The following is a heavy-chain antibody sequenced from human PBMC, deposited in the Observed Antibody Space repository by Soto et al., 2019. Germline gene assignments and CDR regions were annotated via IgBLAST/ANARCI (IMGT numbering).Heavy chain of an antibody. J-gene: IGHJ4*02. V-gene: IGHV3-30*18. CDR1: GFTFSSYG. CDR3: AKDSSSLACFDY. Sequence: GGSLRLSCAASGFTFSSYGMHWVRQAPGKGLEGVAVISYDGSNKYYADSVKGRFTISRDNSKNTLYLQMNSLRAEDTAVYYCAKDSSSLACFDYWGQGTLVTVSS. CDR2: ISYDGSNK. D-gene: IGHD6-13*01.